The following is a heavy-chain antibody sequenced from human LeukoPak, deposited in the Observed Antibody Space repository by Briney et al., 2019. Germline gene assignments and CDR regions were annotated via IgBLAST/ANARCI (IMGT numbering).Heavy chain of an antibody. CDR1: GFTFSSYS. CDR2: ISSSSSYI. J-gene: IGHJ4*02. D-gene: IGHD3-22*01. V-gene: IGHV3-21*01. CDR3: ARAEYYYDSSGCTFFDY. Sequence: GGSLRLSCAASGFTFSSYSMNWVRQAPGKGLEWVSSISSSSSYIYYADSVKGRFTISRDNAKNSLYLQMNSLRAEDTAVYYCARAEYYYDSSGCTFFDYWGQGTLVTVSS.